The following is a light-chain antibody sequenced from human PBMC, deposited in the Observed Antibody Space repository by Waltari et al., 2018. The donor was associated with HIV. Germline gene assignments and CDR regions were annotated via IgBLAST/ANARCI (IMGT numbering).Light chain of an antibody. V-gene: IGLV3-25*03. CDR2: KDS. J-gene: IGLJ3*02. Sequence: SYELTQPPSVSVSPGQTARITCSGDALPKQYAYWYQQKPGQAPVLVIYKDSERPSGIPDRFSGSSSGTTVTLNISGVQAEDEADYYCQSADSSGTRVFGGGTKLTVL. CDR1: ALPKQY. CDR3: QSADSSGTRV.